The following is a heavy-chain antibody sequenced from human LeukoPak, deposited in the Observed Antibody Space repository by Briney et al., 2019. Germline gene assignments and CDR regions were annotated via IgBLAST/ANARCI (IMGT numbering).Heavy chain of an antibody. J-gene: IGHJ4*02. Sequence: GGSLRLSCAASGFTFSSYGMHWVRQAPGKGLEWVAFIRCDGSNKYYADSVKGRFTISRDNSKNTLYLQMNSLRAEDTAVYYCAKDNLIAVAANFDYWGQGTLVTVSS. D-gene: IGHD6-19*01. V-gene: IGHV3-30*02. CDR2: IRCDGSNK. CDR1: GFTFSSYG. CDR3: AKDNLIAVAANFDY.